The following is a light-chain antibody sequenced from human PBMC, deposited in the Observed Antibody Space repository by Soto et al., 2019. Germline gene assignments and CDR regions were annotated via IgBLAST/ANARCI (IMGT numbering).Light chain of an antibody. Sequence: QSVLTQPPSASGTPGQRVTISCSGSSSNIGSNTVNWYQQLPGTAPKLLIYSNNQRPSGVPDRSSGSKSGTSASLAISGLQSEDEADYYCAAWDDSLNGHWVFGGGTKVTVL. J-gene: IGLJ3*02. V-gene: IGLV1-44*01. CDR1: SSNIGSNT. CDR3: AAWDDSLNGHWV. CDR2: SNN.